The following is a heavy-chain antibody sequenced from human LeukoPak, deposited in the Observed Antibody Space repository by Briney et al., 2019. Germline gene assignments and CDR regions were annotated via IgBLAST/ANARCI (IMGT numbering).Heavy chain of an antibody. J-gene: IGHJ6*04. D-gene: IGHD3-10*02. CDR3: AELGITMIGGV. CDR2: ISGGSSFT. V-gene: IGHV3-21*01. CDR1: GFSFSSFS. Sequence: GGSLRLSCAASGFSFSSFSMNWVRQAPGKGLEWVSYISGGSSFTYYVDSVKGRFTNSRDNAKNSLYLQMNSLRAEDTAVYYCAELGITMIGGVWGKGTTVTISS.